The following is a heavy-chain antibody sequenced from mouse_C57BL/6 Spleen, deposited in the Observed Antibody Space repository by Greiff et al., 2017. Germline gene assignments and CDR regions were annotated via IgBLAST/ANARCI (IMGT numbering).Heavy chain of an antibody. J-gene: IGHJ3*01. V-gene: IGHV1-72*01. CDR1: GYTFTSYW. D-gene: IGHD2-1*01. CDR3: ASDGNCVAWLAY. CDR2: IDPNSGGT. Sequence: QVQLQQPGAELVKPGASVKLSCKASGYTFTSYWMHWVKQRPGRGLEWIGRIDPNSGGTKYNEKFKSKATLTVDKPSSTAYMQLNSLTSEDSAVDSGASDGNCVAWLAYWGQGTLVTVSA.